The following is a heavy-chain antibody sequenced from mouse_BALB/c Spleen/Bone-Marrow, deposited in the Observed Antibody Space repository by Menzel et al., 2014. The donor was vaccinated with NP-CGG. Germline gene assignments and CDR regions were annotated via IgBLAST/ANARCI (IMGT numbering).Heavy chain of an antibody. CDR2: IYPGSGST. J-gene: IGHJ1*01. V-gene: IGHV1S22*01. Sequence: LQQSGSELVRPGASVKLSCKASGYTFTSYWMHWVKQRHGQGPEWIGNIYPGSGSTNYDEKFKSKGTLTVDTSSSTAYMHLSSLTSEDSAVYYCTRDYYGSSYWYFDVWGAGTTVTVSS. CDR3: TRDYYGSSYWYFDV. D-gene: IGHD1-1*01. CDR1: GYTFTSYW.